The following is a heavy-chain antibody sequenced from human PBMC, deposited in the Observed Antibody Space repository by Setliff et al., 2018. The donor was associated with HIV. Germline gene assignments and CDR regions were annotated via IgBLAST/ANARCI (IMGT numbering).Heavy chain of an antibody. V-gene: IGHV4-4*09. CDR3: ARLVVTARGIRDAFDV. D-gene: IGHD3-10*01. CDR1: GGSISSYY. Sequence: SETLSLTCTVSGGSISSYYWSWIRQSPGKGLEWIGYIYTSGTANYNPSLQSRVTISLDLSRNQVSLRLSSVTAADTAIYYCARLVVTARGIRDAFDVWGQGAMVTVSS. J-gene: IGHJ3*01. CDR2: IYTSGTA.